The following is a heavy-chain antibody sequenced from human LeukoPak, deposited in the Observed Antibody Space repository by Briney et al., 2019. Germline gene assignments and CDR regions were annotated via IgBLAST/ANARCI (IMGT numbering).Heavy chain of an antibody. J-gene: IGHJ3*02. CDR3: ARDRVVGLGIDNAFDI. CDR2: IIPVFGTA. CDR1: GGTFSTYA. D-gene: IGHD2-15*01. V-gene: IGHV1-69*13. Sequence: SVKVSCKASGGTFSTYAISWVRQAPGQGLEWRGGIIPVFGTANYAQKFQGRVTITADESTSTAYMELSSLRSEDTAVFYCARDRVVGLGIDNAFDIWGHGTMVTVSS.